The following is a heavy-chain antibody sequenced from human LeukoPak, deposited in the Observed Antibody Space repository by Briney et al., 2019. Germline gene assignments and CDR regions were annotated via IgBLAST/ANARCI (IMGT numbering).Heavy chain of an antibody. J-gene: IGHJ4*02. Sequence: SETLSLTCTVSGGSISSSSYYWGWIRQPPGKGLEWIGSIYYSGSTYYNPSLKSRVTISVDTSKNQFSLKLSSVTAADTAVYYCARQRGIVGATNGFDYWGQGTLVTVSS. CDR2: IYYSGST. V-gene: IGHV4-39*01. CDR3: ARQRGIVGATNGFDY. CDR1: GGSISSSSYY. D-gene: IGHD1-26*01.